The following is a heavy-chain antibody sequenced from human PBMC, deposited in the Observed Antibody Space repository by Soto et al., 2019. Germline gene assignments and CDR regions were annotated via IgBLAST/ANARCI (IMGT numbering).Heavy chain of an antibody. V-gene: IGHV4-31*03. CDR1: GYSITAGGYY. D-gene: IGHD6-13*01. J-gene: IGHJ5*02. Sequence: TLPLTCFVSGYSITAGGYYWSWIRHHPGKGLEWIGSFYSSGSIIYNPSLRSRVSISGDTSSNQFSLNLSSVTAADTAVYYCARAGGAGSGHDWFDPWGQGTLVTV. CDR3: ARAGGAGSGHDWFDP. CDR2: FYSSGSI.